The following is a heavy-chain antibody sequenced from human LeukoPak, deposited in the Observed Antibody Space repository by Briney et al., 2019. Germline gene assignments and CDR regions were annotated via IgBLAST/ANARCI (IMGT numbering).Heavy chain of an antibody. CDR3: ARDLGVRDGDAFDI. CDR1: GYTFTGYY. J-gene: IGHJ3*02. V-gene: IGHV1-2*02. Sequence: ASVKVSCKASGYTFTGYYMHWVRQAPGQGLEWMGWINPNSGGTNYAQKFQGRVTMTRDTSISTAYMELSRLRSDDTAVYYCARDLGVRDGDAFDIWGQGTMVTVSS. CDR2: INPNSGGT. D-gene: IGHD2-8*01.